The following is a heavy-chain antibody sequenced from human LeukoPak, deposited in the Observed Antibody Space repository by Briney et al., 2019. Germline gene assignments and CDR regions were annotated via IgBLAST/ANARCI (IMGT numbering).Heavy chain of an antibody. CDR2: IKENGSEK. CDR1: GFTFSRFW. J-gene: IGHJ4*02. CDR3: AKDIVGGGDDY. D-gene: IGHD2-21*02. Sequence: GGSLRLSCAASGFTFSRFWMSWVRQAPGKGLEWVANIKENGSEKKYIDSVKGRFTISRDNAKNSVYLQMNSLRAEDTAVYYCAKDIVGGGDDYWGQGTLVTVSS. V-gene: IGHV3-7*01.